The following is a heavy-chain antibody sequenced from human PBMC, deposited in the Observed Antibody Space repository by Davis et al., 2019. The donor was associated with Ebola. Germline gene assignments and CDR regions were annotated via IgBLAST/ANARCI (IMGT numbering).Heavy chain of an antibody. J-gene: IGHJ4*02. D-gene: IGHD2-2*02. Sequence: GESLKISCAASGFTFSSYAMSWVRQAPGKGLEWVSAVSGSGTTTGYADSVKGRFTISRDNSNNTLYLQMDSLRVEDTARYYCAKASWGPAARPLLDSWGQGTLVTVSS. CDR3: AKASWGPAARPLLDS. CDR2: VSGSGTTT. V-gene: IGHV3-23*01. CDR1: GFTFSSYA.